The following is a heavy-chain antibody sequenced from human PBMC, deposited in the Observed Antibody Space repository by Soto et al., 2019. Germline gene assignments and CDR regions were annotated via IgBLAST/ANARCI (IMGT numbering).Heavy chain of an antibody. CDR2: IYYSGST. Sequence: SEALSLTCTVSGGSISRGGYYWSWIRQDPGKGLEWIGYIYYSGSTYYNPSLKSRVTISVDTSKNQFSLKLSSVTAADTAVYYCARDLFRSSEGLSGAFHIWGQRTMVT. V-gene: IGHV4-31*03. J-gene: IGHJ3*02. CDR3: ARDLFRSSEGLSGAFHI. CDR1: GGSISRGGYY. D-gene: IGHD6-6*01.